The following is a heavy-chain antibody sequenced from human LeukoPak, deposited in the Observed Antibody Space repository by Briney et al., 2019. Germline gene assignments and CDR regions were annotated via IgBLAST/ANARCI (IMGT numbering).Heavy chain of an antibody. D-gene: IGHD1-26*01. V-gene: IGHV4-61*08. J-gene: IGHJ4*02. CDR3: ATTQSQSGTYRYYFYY. CDR1: AGSVGSVGSC. Sequence: SETLSLTCTVSAGSVGSVGSCWSWIRQHPGRGLDWIGVIYYIRNTNYNPSPKCRVTMSLHLSKNQFSLKLNSMPAADTAADYCATTQSQSGTYRYYFYYWAQGTLITVSS. CDR2: IYYIRNT.